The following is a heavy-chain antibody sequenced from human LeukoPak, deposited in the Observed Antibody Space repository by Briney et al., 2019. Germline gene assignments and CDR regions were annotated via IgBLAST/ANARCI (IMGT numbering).Heavy chain of an antibody. CDR1: GGTFSSYA. CDR3: ARDGIAVAGDFDY. Sequence: GASVKVSCKASGGTFSSYAISWVRQAPGQGLEWMGGIIPIFGTANYAQKFQGRVTITADESTSTAYMELSSLRSEDTGVYYCARDGIAVAGDFDYWGQGTLVTVSS. J-gene: IGHJ4*02. D-gene: IGHD6-19*01. V-gene: IGHV1-69*13. CDR2: IIPIFGTA.